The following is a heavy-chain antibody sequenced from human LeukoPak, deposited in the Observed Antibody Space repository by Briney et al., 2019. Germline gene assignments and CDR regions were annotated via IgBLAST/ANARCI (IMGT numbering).Heavy chain of an antibody. CDR3: ARVSTNTVPTLQYFDY. CDR2: IKQDGSER. CDR1: GFTFSSYW. D-gene: IGHD4-17*01. J-gene: IGHJ4*02. Sequence: GGSLRLSCAASGFTFSSYWMSCVRQAPGKGLEWVANIKQDGSERYYVDSVKCPFTISRDNAKNSLYLQMNSLRDEDTAVYYCARVSTNTVPTLQYFDYWGQGTVVTVSS. V-gene: IGHV3-7*01.